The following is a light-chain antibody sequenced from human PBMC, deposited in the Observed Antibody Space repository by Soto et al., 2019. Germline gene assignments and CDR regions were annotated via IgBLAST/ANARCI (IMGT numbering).Light chain of an antibody. Sequence: EVVLTQSPGTLSLSPGEGATLSCRASQRVTNNYLAWYQQKPGHPPKPLIYGASSRATGIPDRFSGSGSGTDFTLTISKMELEDFAVYFCHQYGSSPRTFCQGTKVEF. J-gene: IGKJ1*01. V-gene: IGKV3-20*01. CDR1: QRVTNNY. CDR2: GAS. CDR3: HQYGSSPRT.